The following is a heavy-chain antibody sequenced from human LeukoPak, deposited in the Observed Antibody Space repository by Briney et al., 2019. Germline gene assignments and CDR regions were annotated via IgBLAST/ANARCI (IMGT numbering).Heavy chain of an antibody. Sequence: ASVKVSCKASGYTFTSYAMHWVRLAPGQRLEWMGWINAGNGNTKYSQKFQGRVTITRDTSASTAYMELSSLRSEDTAVYYCARDLGYCSGGSCLPDYWGQGTLVTVSS. D-gene: IGHD2-15*01. J-gene: IGHJ4*02. V-gene: IGHV1-3*01. CDR2: INAGNGNT. CDR3: ARDLGYCSGGSCLPDY. CDR1: GYTFTSYA.